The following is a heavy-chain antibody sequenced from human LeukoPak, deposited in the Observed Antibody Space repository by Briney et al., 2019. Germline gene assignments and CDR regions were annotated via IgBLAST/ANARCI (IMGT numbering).Heavy chain of an antibody. V-gene: IGHV1-2*02. CDR1: GYTFTGYY. D-gene: IGHD3-3*01. CDR3: ARGSYYDFWSGHYYYYMDV. J-gene: IGHJ6*03. Sequence: ASVKVSCKASGYTFTGYYIHWVRQAPGQGLEWMGWINPNSGGTNYAQKFQGRVTMTRDTSISTAYMELSRLRSDDTAMYYCARGSYYDFWSGHYYYYMDVWGKGTTVTVSS. CDR2: INPNSGGT.